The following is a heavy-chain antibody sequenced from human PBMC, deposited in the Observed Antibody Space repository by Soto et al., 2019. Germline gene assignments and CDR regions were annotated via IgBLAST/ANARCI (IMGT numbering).Heavy chain of an antibody. Sequence: KSSETLSLTCAVSGYSISSGYYWGWIRQPPGKGLEWIGSIYHSGSTYYNPSLKSRVTISVDTSKNQFSLKLSSVTAADTAVYYCARDPGELEGGDDYWGQGTLVTVSS. D-gene: IGHD4-17*01. CDR3: ARDPGELEGGDDY. J-gene: IGHJ4*02. V-gene: IGHV4-38-2*02. CDR1: GYSISSGYY. CDR2: IYHSGST.